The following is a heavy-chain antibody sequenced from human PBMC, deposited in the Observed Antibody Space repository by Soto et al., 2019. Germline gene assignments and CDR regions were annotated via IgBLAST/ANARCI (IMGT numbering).Heavy chain of an antibody. Sequence: GASVKVSCKASGYTFTSYAMHWVRQAPGQRLEWMGWINAGNGNTKYSQKFQGRVTITRDTSASTAYMELSSLRSEDTAVYYCARSIVVGTVLDYWGQGTLVTGSA. CDR2: INAGNGNT. D-gene: IGHD2-21*02. V-gene: IGHV1-3*01. CDR1: GYTFTSYA. J-gene: IGHJ4*02. CDR3: ARSIVVGTVLDY.